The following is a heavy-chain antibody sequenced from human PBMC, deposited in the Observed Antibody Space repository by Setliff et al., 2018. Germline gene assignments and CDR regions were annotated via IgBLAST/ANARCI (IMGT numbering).Heavy chain of an antibody. J-gene: IGHJ5*02. CDR1: GFTFSNYG. V-gene: IGHV3-21*01. D-gene: IGHD3-3*01. CDR3: ARDVFDFRTGQAGP. Sequence: PGGSLRLSCAASGFTFSNYGMNWVRQAPGKGLEWVSSITGSSTYIFYADSVRGRFTISRDNAKNSLYLQMNSLRVEDTAVYYCARDVFDFRTGQAGPWGQGTLVTVSS. CDR2: ITGSSTYI.